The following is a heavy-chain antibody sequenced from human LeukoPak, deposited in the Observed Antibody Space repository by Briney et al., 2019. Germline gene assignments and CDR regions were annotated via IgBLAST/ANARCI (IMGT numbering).Heavy chain of an antibody. J-gene: IGHJ4*02. CDR1: GYTFTSYG. V-gene: IGHV1-18*01. Sequence: ASVKVSCKASGYTFTSYGISWVRQAPGQGLEWMGWISAYNGNTNYAQKLQGRVTMTTDTSTSTAYMELSSLRSEDTAVYYCARDGLGAYYGSGSYGRFDYWGQGTLVTVSS. CDR3: ARDGLGAYYGSGSYGRFDY. CDR2: ISAYNGNT. D-gene: IGHD3-10*01.